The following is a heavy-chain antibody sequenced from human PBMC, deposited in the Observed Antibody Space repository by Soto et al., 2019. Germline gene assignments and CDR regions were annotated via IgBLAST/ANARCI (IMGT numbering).Heavy chain of an antibody. D-gene: IGHD5-12*01. CDR2: ISSSSSYI. CDR1: GFTFSSYS. V-gene: IGHV3-21*01. J-gene: IGHJ5*02. Sequence: NPGGSLRLSCAASGFTFSSYSMNWVRQAPGKGLEWVSSISSSSSYIYYADSVKGRFTISRDNAKNSLYLQMNSLRAEDTAVYYCARGRRDGYNLAPWFDPWGQGTLVTVSS. CDR3: ARGRRDGYNLAPWFDP.